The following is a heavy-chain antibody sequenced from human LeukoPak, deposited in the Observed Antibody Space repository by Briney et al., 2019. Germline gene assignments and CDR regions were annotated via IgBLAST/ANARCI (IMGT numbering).Heavy chain of an antibody. CDR1: GFTVSSNY. CDR3: AREGDWPESDFDY. CDR2: IYYSGST. V-gene: IGHV4-59*05. Sequence: PGGSLRLSCAASGFTVSSNYMSWIRQPPGKGLEWIGSIYYSGSTYYNPSLKSRVTISVDTSKNQFSLKLSSVTAADTAVYYCAREGDWPESDFDYWGQGTLVTVSS. J-gene: IGHJ4*02. D-gene: IGHD2-21*02.